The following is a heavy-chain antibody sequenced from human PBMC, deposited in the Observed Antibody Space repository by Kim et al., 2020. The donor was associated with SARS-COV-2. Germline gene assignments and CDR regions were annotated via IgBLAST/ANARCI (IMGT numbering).Heavy chain of an antibody. CDR1: GFTFDDYT. D-gene: IGHD2-15*01. V-gene: IGHV3-43*01. Sequence: GGSLRLSCAASGFTFDDYTMHWVRQAPGKGLEWVSLISWDGGSTYYADSVKGRFTISRDNSKNSLYLQMNSLRTEDTALYYCAKGPERADCSGGSCYSFPSYWGQGTLVTVSS. CDR2: ISWDGGST. CDR3: AKGPERADCSGGSCYSFPSY. J-gene: IGHJ4*02.